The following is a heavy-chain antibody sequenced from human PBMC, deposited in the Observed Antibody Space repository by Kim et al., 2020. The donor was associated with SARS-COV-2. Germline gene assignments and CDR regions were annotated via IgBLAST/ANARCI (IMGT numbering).Heavy chain of an antibody. V-gene: IGHV3-23*01. D-gene: IGHD6-6*01. J-gene: IGHJ6*02. CDR3: AKRSSSSSPDNYYYYYGMDV. Sequence: GGSLRLSCAASGFTFSSYAMSWVRQAPGKGLEWVSAISGSGGSTYYADSVKGRFTISRDNSKNTLYLQMNSLRADDTAVYYCAKRSSSSSPDNYYYYYGMDVWGQGTTVTVSS. CDR1: GFTFSSYA. CDR2: ISGSGGST.